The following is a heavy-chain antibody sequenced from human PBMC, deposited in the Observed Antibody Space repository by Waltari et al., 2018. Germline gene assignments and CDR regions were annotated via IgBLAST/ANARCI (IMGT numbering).Heavy chain of an antibody. CDR2: IYHSGST. V-gene: IGHV4-38-2*01. J-gene: IGHJ4*02. Sequence: QMQLQESGPGLVKPSETLSLTCAVSGYSISSGYYWGWIRQPPGKGLEWIGSIYHSGSTYYNPSLKSRVTISVDTSKNQFSLKLSSVTAADTAVYYCARGDPIDYWGQGTLVTVSS. CDR1: GYSISSGYY. CDR3: ARGDPIDY. D-gene: IGHD3-10*01.